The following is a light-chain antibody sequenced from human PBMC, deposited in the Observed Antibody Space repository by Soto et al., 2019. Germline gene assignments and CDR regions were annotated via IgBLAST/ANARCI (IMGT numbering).Light chain of an antibody. CDR3: QQRSNWAWT. CDR1: QSVSSY. Sequence: EILLTQSPATLSLSPGERSTLSFRASQSVSSYLAWYQQKPGQAPRLLIYDASNRATGIPARFSGSGSGTDFTLTISSLEPEDFAVYYCQQRSNWAWTFGQGTKVDIK. V-gene: IGKV3-11*01. J-gene: IGKJ1*01. CDR2: DAS.